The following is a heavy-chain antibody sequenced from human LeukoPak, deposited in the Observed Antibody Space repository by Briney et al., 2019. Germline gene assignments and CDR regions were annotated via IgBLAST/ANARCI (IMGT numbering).Heavy chain of an antibody. CDR3: ARLYDSSGYTNWLDP. D-gene: IGHD3-22*01. J-gene: IGHJ5*02. V-gene: IGHV4-59*01. CDR1: GGSISSYY. Sequence: SETLSLTCTVSGGSISSYYWSWIRQPPGKGLEWIGYIYYSGSTKYNPSLKSRVTISVDTSKNQFSLKLSSVTAADTAVYYCARLYDSSGYTNWLDPWGQGTLVTVSS. CDR2: IYYSGST.